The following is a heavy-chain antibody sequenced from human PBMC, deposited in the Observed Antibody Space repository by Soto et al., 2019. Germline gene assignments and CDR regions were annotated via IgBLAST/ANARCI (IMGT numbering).Heavy chain of an antibody. J-gene: IGHJ4*02. CDR3: ARVPRSPPAYYFDY. CDR2: IYYSGST. CDR1: GGSISSYY. Sequence: PSETLSLTCTVSGGSISSYYWSWIRQPPGKGLEWIGYIYYSGSTNYNPSLKSRVTISVDTSKNQFSLKLSSVTAADTAVYYCARVPRSPPAYYFDYWGQGTLVTVSS. V-gene: IGHV4-59*01.